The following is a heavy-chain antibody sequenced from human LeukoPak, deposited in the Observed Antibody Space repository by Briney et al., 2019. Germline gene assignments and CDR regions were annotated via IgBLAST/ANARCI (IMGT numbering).Heavy chain of an antibody. CDR3: ASSYCSGGSCYFRRRGGFDP. Sequence: SETLSLTCTVSGGSISSSSYYWGWIRQPPGKGLEWIGSIYYSGSTYYNPSLKSRVTISVDTSKNQFSLKLSSVTAADTAVYYCASSYCSGGSCYFRRRGGFDPWGQGTLVTGSS. J-gene: IGHJ5*02. CDR1: GGSISSSSYY. D-gene: IGHD2-15*01. CDR2: IYYSGST. V-gene: IGHV4-39*01.